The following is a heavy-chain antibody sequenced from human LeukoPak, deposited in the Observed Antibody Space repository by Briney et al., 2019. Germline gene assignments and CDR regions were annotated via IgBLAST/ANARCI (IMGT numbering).Heavy chain of an antibody. D-gene: IGHD3-10*01. Sequence: GGSLRLSCAASGFTFSSYAISWVRQAPGQGLEWMGRIIPILGIANYAQKFQGRVTITADKSTSTAYMELSSLRSEDTAVYYCARAAPYGSGRIGPDYWGQGTLVTVSS. V-gene: IGHV1-69*04. J-gene: IGHJ4*02. CDR3: ARAAPYGSGRIGPDY. CDR2: IIPILGIA. CDR1: GFTFSSYA.